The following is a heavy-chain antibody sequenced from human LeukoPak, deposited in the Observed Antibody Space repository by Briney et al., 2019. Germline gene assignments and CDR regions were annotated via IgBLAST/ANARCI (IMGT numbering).Heavy chain of an antibody. J-gene: IGHJ4*02. CDR3: ARHRASCANALCYSDY. V-gene: IGHV5-51*01. CDR1: GYSFTTYW. CDR2: IYPGDSDN. Sequence: GESLKISCKGSGYSFTTYWIGWVRQMPGKGLEWMGIIYPGDSDNRYSPSFQGQVTISADKSINTAYLQWTRLKAPETPLYYCARHRASCANALCYSDYWGQGTLVTVSS. D-gene: IGHD2-8*01.